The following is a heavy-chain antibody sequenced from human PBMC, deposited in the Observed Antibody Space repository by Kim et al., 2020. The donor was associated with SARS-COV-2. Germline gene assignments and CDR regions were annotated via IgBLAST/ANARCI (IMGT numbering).Heavy chain of an antibody. J-gene: IGHJ3*02. D-gene: IGHD1-1*01. CDR1: GFTFTNYE. V-gene: IGHV3-48*03. CDR2: IIGRGTPI. Sequence: GGSLRLSCVASGFTFTNYEMNWVGQAPGRGRGGFSYIIGRGTPIYYADSVKGRFTTSRDNARTSLYLEMNSLRVEDTAVYYCARDRIHLGQLGDAFDIWGQGTMVTVSS. CDR3: ARDRIHLGQLGDAFDI.